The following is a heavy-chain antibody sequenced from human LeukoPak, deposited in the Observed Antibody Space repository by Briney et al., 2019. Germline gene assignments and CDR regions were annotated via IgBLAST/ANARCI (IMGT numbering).Heavy chain of an antibody. CDR1: GFTFSSYA. CDR2: MSSDGSKK. Sequence: GGSLRLSCAASGFTFSSYAMHWVRQTPGKGLEWVAVMSSDGSKKYYADSVKGRFTISRDNSKNTLYLQMNSLRAEDTAVYYCAKEESRYCSSTSCLIGMDVWGQGTTVTVSS. D-gene: IGHD2-2*01. J-gene: IGHJ6*02. V-gene: IGHV3-30-3*02. CDR3: AKEESRYCSSTSCLIGMDV.